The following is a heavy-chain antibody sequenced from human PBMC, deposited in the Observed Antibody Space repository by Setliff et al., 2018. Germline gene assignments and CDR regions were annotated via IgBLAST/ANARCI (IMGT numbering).Heavy chain of an antibody. Sequence: GGSLRLSCAASGFTFSNYRMHWVRQAPGKGLEWVAVIWHDGGNKYHADSVRGRFTISRDNSKNTLYLQMNNLRDEDTAVYYCANHNPARWAVYTTPIDSWGQGTLVTVSS. D-gene: IGHD6-19*01. CDR2: IWHDGGNK. CDR3: ANHNPARWAVYTTPIDS. CDR1: GFTFSNYR. V-gene: IGHV3-33*08. J-gene: IGHJ4*02.